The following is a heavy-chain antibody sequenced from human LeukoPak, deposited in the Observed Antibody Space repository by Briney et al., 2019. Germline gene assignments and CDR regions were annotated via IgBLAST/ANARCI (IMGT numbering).Heavy chain of an antibody. J-gene: IGHJ6*03. D-gene: IGHD3-10*01. CDR1: GGSISSYY. CDR2: IYTSGST. Sequence: SETLSLTCTVSGGSISSYYWSWIRQPAGKGLEWIGRIYTSGSTNYNPSLKSRVTMSVDTSKNQFSLKLSSVTAADTAAYYCARDLYYYGSGSYYNSPSYYYYMDVWGKGTTVTVSS. CDR3: ARDLYYYGSGSYYNSPSYYYYMDV. V-gene: IGHV4-4*07.